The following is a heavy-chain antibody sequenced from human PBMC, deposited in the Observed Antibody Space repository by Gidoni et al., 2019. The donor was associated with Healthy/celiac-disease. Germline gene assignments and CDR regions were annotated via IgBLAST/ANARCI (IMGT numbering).Heavy chain of an antibody. CDR1: GGSISSYY. CDR3: ARGDSGWAGVFLQH. D-gene: IGHD6-19*01. CDR2: IYTSGST. Sequence: QVQLQESGPGLVKPSETLSLTCTVSGGSISSYYWSWIRQPAGKGLGWIGRIYTSGSTNYNPSLKSRVTMSVDTSKNQFSLKLSSVTAADTAVYYCARGDSGWAGVFLQHWGQGTLVTVSS. V-gene: IGHV4-4*07. J-gene: IGHJ1*01.